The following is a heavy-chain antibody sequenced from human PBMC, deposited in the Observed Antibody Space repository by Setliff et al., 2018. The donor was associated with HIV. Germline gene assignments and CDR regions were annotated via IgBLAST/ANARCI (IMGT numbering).Heavy chain of an antibody. CDR3: ARDQRLPGVQPPYWYFDL. Sequence: PSETLSLTCAVYGGSLSDSYYNWFRQPPGKGLEWIGEISHSGRTSYNSSLKSRVTMSVDASKNNISLTLTSLTAADTAVYYCARDQRLPGVQPPYWYFDLWGRGTLVTVS. CDR1: GGSLSDSY. D-gene: IGHD6-25*01. CDR2: ISHSGRT. J-gene: IGHJ2*01. V-gene: IGHV4-34*01.